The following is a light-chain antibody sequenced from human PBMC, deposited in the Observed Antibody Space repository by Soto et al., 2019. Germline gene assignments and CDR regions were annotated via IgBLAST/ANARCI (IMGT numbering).Light chain of an antibody. CDR2: DVS. CDR3: CSYAGSYTYV. CDR1: SSDVGGYNY. J-gene: IGLJ1*01. V-gene: IGLV2-11*01. Sequence: QPALTQPRSVSGSPGQSVTISCTGTSSDVGGYNYVSWYQQHPGKAPKLMIYDVSKRPSGVPDRFSGSKSGNTASLTISGLQAEDEADYYCCSYAGSYTYVFGTGTKVTV.